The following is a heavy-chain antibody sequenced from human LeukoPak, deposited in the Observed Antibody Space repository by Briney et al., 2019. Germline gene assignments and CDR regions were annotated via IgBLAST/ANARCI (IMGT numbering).Heavy chain of an antibody. CDR2: IIWNTGSV. CDR3: VRDIKSRYLDF. Sequence: GGSLRLSCAASGFTFDDYAMHWVRQAPGKGLEWVSGIIWNTGSVGYADSVKGRFTISRDNAKNSLYLQMNSLRVEDTAFYYCVRDIKSRYLDFWGQGTLVIVSS. CDR1: GFTFDDYA. V-gene: IGHV3-9*01. J-gene: IGHJ4*02.